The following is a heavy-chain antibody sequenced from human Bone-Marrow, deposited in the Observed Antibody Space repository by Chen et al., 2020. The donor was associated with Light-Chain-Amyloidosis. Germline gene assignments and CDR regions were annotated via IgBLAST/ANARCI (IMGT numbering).Heavy chain of an antibody. J-gene: IGHJ4*02. D-gene: IGHD5-12*01. CDR2: IYPDDSDA. CDR3: AIRRDGYNFDY. Sequence: EVQLEQAGPEVKKPGESLKIPCKGSGYTFHNYLIGWVHQLPGKGLEWLGVIYPDDSDARYSPSFEGQVTISADQSIPTAYLQLRSLKASDTAMYYCAIRRDGYNFDYWGQGTLVTVSS. CDR1: GYTFHNYL. V-gene: IGHV5-51*07.